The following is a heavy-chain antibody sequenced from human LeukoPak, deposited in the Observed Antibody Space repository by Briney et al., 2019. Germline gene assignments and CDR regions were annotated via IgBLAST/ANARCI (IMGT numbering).Heavy chain of an antibody. V-gene: IGHV3-23*01. CDR2: ITGRSDKT. J-gene: IGHJ5*02. CDR3: AKGGWFDA. Sequence: PGGSLRLSCAASGFNFNKYDMTWARQAPGKGLEWVSTITGRSDKTYYTDSVKGRFVTSRDNSKDTLYLQMNSLRAEDTALFYCAKGGWFDALGQGPLFTVSS. CDR1: GFNFNKYD.